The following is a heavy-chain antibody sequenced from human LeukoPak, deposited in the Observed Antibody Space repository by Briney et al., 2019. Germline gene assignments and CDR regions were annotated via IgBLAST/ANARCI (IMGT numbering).Heavy chain of an antibody. J-gene: IGHJ4*02. CDR3: AKDRAGYSYGMFDS. V-gene: IGHV3-23*01. CDR2: IVNSGGST. CDR1: EFTFSNYA. D-gene: IGHD5-18*01. Sequence: PGGSLRLSCVASEFTFSNYAMSRVRQAPGKGLEWVSGIVNSGGSTYYADSVKGRLTISRDNSKKTVYLQMSSLRGDDTAVYYCAKDRAGYSYGMFDSWGQGTLVTVSS.